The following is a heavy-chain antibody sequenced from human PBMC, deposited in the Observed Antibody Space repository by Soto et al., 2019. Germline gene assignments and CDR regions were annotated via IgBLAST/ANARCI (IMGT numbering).Heavy chain of an antibody. CDR1: GGTFSSYA. Sequence: ASVKVSCKASGGTFSSYAISWVRQAPGQGLEWMGWISAYNGNTNYAQKLQGRVTMTTDTSTSTAYMELRSLRSDDTAVYYCARDSGYGDYEAFVDVWGQGTTVTVSS. J-gene: IGHJ6*02. V-gene: IGHV1-18*01. CDR2: ISAYNGNT. D-gene: IGHD4-17*01. CDR3: ARDSGYGDYEAFVDV.